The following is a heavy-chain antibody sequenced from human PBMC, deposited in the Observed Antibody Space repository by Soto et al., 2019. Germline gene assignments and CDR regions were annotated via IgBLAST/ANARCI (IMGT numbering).Heavy chain of an antibody. CDR3: ARETGGHQLMSVDY. J-gene: IGHJ4*02. V-gene: IGHV4-31*03. CDR1: GGSISSGGYY. D-gene: IGHD2-2*01. CDR2: IYYSGST. Sequence: SETLSLTCTVSGGSISSGGYYWSWIRQHPGKGLEWIGYIYYSGSTYYNPSLKSRVTISVDTSKNQFSLKLSSVTAADTAVYYCARETGGHQLMSVDYWGQGTLVTVSS.